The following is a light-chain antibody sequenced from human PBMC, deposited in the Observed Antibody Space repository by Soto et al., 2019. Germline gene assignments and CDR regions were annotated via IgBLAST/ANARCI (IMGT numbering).Light chain of an antibody. J-gene: IGKJ4*01. V-gene: IGKV3-20*01. CDR3: QQFSSYPLS. CDR2: DAS. Sequence: QGTCSRSWSPAEKSTHSCRASQTVRNNYLAWYQQKPGQAPRLLIYDASSRATGIPDRFSGGGSGTDFTLSVCRLGPEAFAVYYCQQFSSYPLSFGGGTKVDIK. CDR1: QTVRNNY.